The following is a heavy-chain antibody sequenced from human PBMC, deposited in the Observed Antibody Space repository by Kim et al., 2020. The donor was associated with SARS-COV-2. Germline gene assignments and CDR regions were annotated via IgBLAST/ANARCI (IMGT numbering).Heavy chain of an antibody. CDR2: VRSNTDGGAR. V-gene: IGHV3-15*01. Sequence: GGSLRLSCAASGFTFSDAWMRWVRQAPGRGLAWVARVRSNTDGGARDYAAAVKGRFTISRDDSKNMVYLEMNSLKTEDSAIYYCTTLNWFDPWGQGTRVTVSS. CDR3: TTLNWFDP. CDR1: GFTFSDAW. J-gene: IGHJ5*02.